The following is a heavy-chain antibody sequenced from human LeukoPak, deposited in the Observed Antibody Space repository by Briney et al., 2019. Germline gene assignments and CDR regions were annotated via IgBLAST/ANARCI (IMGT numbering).Heavy chain of an antibody. J-gene: IGHJ3*02. CDR3: ARNPSYGSGLEDAFDI. Sequence: GESLKGSCKGSGYSFTSYWIGWVRQMPGKGLEWMGIIYPGDSGTRYSPSFQGQVTISADKSISTAYLQWSSLKASDTAMYYCARNPSYGSGLEDAFDIWGQGTMVTVSS. D-gene: IGHD3-10*01. CDR1: GYSFTSYW. CDR2: IYPGDSGT. V-gene: IGHV5-51*01.